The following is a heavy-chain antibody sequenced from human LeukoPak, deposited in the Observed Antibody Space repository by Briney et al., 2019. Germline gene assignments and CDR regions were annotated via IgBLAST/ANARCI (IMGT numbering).Heavy chain of an antibody. CDR1: GFTFSSYW. D-gene: IGHD3-10*01. J-gene: IGHJ4*02. V-gene: IGHV3-7*01. CDR2: IKEDGSEK. Sequence: GGSLRLSCAASGFTFSSYWMSWVRQAPGKGLEWVANIKEDGSEKNYVDSVKGRFTISRDNAKNSLFLQMNSLRADDTAAYYCARGGSPVWFGELWAEFDYWGQGTLVTVSS. CDR3: ARGGSPVWFGELWAEFDY.